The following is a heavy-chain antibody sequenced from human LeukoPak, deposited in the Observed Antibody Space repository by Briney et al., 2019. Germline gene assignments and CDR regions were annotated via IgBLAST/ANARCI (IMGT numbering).Heavy chain of an antibody. D-gene: IGHD1-26*01. CDR3: ARIGGSFPSLDS. J-gene: IGHJ5*01. CDR2: INHREST. CDR1: GGSFSGYY. V-gene: IGHV4-34*01. Sequence: SETLSLTCAVYGGSFSGYYWTWIRQPPGKGLEWIGEINHRESTNYNPSLKSRVTISMDTSTYQFSLRLSSVTAADTAVYYCARIGGSFPSLDSWGQGTLVTVSS.